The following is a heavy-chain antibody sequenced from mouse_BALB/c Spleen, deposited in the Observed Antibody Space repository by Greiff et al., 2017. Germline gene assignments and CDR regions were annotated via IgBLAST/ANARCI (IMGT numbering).Heavy chain of an antibody. Sequence: EVQLQQSGAELVRSGASVKLSCTASGFNIKDYYMHWVKQRPEQGLEWIGWIDPENGDTEYAPKFQGKATMTADTSSNTAYLQLSSLTSEDTAVYYCLYRYDGGGFDYGGQGTTLTVSS. CDR3: LYRYDGGGFDY. CDR1: GFNIKDYY. CDR2: IDPENGDT. J-gene: IGHJ2*01. V-gene: IGHV14-4*02. D-gene: IGHD2-14*01.